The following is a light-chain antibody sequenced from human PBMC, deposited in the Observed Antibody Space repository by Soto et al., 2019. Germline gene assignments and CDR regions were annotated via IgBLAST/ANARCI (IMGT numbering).Light chain of an antibody. CDR1: SSNIGAGYD. CDR2: DNA. Sequence: QSVLTQPPSVSGAPGQRVTISCTGSSSNIGAGYDVHWYRQLPGTAPKHLIYDNANRPSGVPDRFSGSKSDTSASLAITGLQAEDEADYDCQSYDSSMTAVAFGGGTKLTVL. J-gene: IGLJ2*01. V-gene: IGLV1-40*01. CDR3: QSYDSSMTAVA.